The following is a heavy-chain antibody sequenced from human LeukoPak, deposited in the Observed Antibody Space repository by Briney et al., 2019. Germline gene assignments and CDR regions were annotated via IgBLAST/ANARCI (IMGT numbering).Heavy chain of an antibody. D-gene: IGHD4-17*01. CDR1: GFTFSSYS. CDR3: ARARTTVANHFDF. CDR2: ISTSSTTI. V-gene: IGHV3-48*02. Sequence: GGSLRLSCAASGFTFSSYSMTWVRQAPGKGLEWVSYISTSSTTIDFTDSVKGRFTISRDNAKNSLFLQMNSPRDEDTAVYYCARARTTVANHFDFWGQGTLVTVSS. J-gene: IGHJ4*02.